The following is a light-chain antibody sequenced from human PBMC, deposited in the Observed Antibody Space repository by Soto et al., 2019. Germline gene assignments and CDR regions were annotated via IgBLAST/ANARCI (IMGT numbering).Light chain of an antibody. CDR2: GST. CDR3: QSSDSSLSAVV. V-gene: IGLV1-40*01. Sequence: QSVLTQPPSVSGAPGQRVTISCTGSSSNIGAGYDVHWYQRLPGTPPKLLIYGSTNRPSGVPDRFSGSRSGTSASLAITGLQTEDDADYYCQSSDSSLSAVVFGGGTKLTVL. J-gene: IGLJ2*01. CDR1: SSNIGAGYD.